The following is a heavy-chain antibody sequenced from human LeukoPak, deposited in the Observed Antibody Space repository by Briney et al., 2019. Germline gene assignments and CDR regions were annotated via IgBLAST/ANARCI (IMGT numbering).Heavy chain of an antibody. D-gene: IGHD3-10*01. CDR2: IYYGGST. J-gene: IGHJ4*02. CDR3: ARHGNHYYGSGGFDY. Sequence: SETLSLTCTVSGGSISSSYYWGWIRQPPGTGLDWIGSIYYGGSTYYNPSLRSRVTTSVDTSKNQFSLKLTSVTAADTTVYYCARHGNHYYGSGGFDYWGREPWSTSPQ. V-gene: IGHV4-39*01. CDR1: GGSISSSYY.